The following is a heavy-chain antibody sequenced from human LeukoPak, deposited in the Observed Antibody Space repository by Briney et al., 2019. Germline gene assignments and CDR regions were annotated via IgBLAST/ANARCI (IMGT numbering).Heavy chain of an antibody. D-gene: IGHD3-3*01. V-gene: IGHV4-4*09. Sequence: SETLSLTCTVSGGSISSYYWSWIRQPPGKGLEWIGYSYTSGSTNYNPSLKSRVTISVDTSKNQFSLKLSSVTAADTAVYYCARHTSYYDFWSGYYGDAFDIWGQGTMVTVSS. CDR2: SYTSGST. J-gene: IGHJ3*02. CDR1: GGSISSYY. CDR3: ARHTSYYDFWSGYYGDAFDI.